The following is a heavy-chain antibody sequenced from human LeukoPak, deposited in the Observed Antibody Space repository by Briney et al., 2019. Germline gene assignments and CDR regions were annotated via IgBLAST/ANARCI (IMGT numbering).Heavy chain of an antibody. Sequence: GGSLRLSCTASGFTVSNNYMSWVRQAPGKGLEWVSVIYSGGSTYHADSVKGRFIISRDNSKNTLNLQMNSLRAEDSAVYYCARDRYSYGYALDCWGQGTLVTVSS. CDR3: ARDRYSYGYALDC. V-gene: IGHV3-66*02. J-gene: IGHJ4*02. CDR1: GFTVSNNY. CDR2: IYSGGST. D-gene: IGHD5-18*01.